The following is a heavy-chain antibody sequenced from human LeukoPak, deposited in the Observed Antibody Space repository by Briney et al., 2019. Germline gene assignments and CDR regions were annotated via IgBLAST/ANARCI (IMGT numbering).Heavy chain of an antibody. V-gene: IGHV3-48*04. J-gene: IGHJ4*02. CDR1: GFTFSSYS. CDR2: ISSSSRTI. CDR3: ARDGIVGNTAFDF. D-gene: IGHD1-26*01. Sequence: PGGSLRLSCEASGFTFSSYSMNWVRQAPGKGLEWISYISSSSRTIYYADSVKGRFTISRDNAKNSMYLQMNGLRAEDTAVYFCARDGIVGNTAFDFWGRGTLVTVSS.